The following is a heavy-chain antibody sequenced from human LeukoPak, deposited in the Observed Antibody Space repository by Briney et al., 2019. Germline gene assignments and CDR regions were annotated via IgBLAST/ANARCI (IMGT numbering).Heavy chain of an antibody. CDR3: ARHSSGWYWYDY. CDR2: ISSSSSYT. Sequence: GGSLRLSCAASGFTFSDYYMSWIRQAPGKGLEWVSYISSSSSYTNYADSVKGRFTISRDTSKNTLYLQMNSLGAEDTAVYYCARHSSGWYWYDYWGQGTLVTVSS. J-gene: IGHJ4*02. V-gene: IGHV3-11*03. CDR1: GFTFSDYY. D-gene: IGHD6-19*01.